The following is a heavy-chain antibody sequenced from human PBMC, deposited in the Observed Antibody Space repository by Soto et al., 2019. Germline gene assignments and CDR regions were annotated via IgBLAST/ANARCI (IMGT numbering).Heavy chain of an antibody. V-gene: IGHV1-69*12. J-gene: IGHJ6*02. CDR2: IIPIFGTA. CDR3: ARSANHLWGGPYYSYGMDV. CDR1: GGTFSSYA. Sequence: QVQLVQSGAEVKKPGSSVKVSCKASGGTFSSYAISWVRQAPGQGLEWMGGIIPIFGTANYAQKFQGRVTITADESTSTAYMELSSLRSEDTAVYYCARSANHLWGGPYYSYGMDVWGQGTTVTVSS. D-gene: IGHD1-26*01.